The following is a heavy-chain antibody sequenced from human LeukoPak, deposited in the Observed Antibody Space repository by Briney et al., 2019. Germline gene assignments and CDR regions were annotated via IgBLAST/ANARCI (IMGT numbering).Heavy chain of an antibody. CDR1: GFTFGSYA. CDR3: AKSGGYCSGGSCSSGMDV. D-gene: IGHD2-15*01. Sequence: GGSLRLSCAASGFTFGSYAMSWVRQAPGKGLEWVSAISGSGGSTYYADSVKGRFTISRDNSKNTLYLQMNSLRAEDTAVYYCAKSGGYCSGGSCSSGMDVWGQGTTVTVSS. V-gene: IGHV3-23*01. CDR2: ISGSGGST. J-gene: IGHJ6*02.